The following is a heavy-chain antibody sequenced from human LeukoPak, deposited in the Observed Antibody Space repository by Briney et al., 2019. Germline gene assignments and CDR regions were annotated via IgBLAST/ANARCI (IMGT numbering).Heavy chain of an antibody. CDR2: IYYSGST. CDR1: GGSISSSSYY. Sequence: PSETLSLTCTVSGGSISSSSYYWGWIRQPPGKGLEWIGSIYYSGSTYYNPSLKSRVTISVDTSKNQFSLKLSSVTAADTAVYYCARQPGHYYDSSGCNFDYWGQGTLVTVSS. V-gene: IGHV4-39*01. D-gene: IGHD3-22*01. CDR3: ARQPGHYYDSSGCNFDY. J-gene: IGHJ4*02.